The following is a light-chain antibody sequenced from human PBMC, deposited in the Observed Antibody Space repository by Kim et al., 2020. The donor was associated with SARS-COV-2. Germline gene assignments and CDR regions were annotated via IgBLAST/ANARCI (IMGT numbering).Light chain of an antibody. Sequence: EIVLTQSPATLSLSPGERATLSCRASQSVSSYLAWYQQKPGQAPRLLIYDASNRATGIPARCSGSGSGTDFTLTISSLEPEDFAVYYCQQRSNWQYTFGQGTKLEI. J-gene: IGKJ2*01. CDR2: DAS. V-gene: IGKV3-11*01. CDR3: QQRSNWQYT. CDR1: QSVSSY.